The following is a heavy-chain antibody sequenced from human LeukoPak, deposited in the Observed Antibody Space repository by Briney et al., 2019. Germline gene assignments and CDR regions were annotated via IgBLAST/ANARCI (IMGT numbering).Heavy chain of an antibody. D-gene: IGHD6-25*01. V-gene: IGHV3-66*02. Sequence: GESLTLSCAASGFTVRSNYMSWIRQPPGKGLEWVAFIYSGGDTYYAHSVKSRFTISRDNSKNTLSLQMSSVRAEDTAVYYCRRGPGGIRYFDYWGQETLVTVSS. CDR1: GFTVRSNY. CDR2: IYSGGDT. J-gene: IGHJ4*02. CDR3: RRGPGGIRYFDY.